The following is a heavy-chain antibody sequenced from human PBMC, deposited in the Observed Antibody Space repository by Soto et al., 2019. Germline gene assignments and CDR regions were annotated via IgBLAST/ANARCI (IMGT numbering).Heavy chain of an antibody. Sequence: QITLKESGPTLVKPTQTLTLTCTFSGFSLSTSGVGVGWIRQPPGKALEWLSLIYWDDDKRYSPSLKNRLTITQETSKNQVVLTMTNVDPVDTATYFCAHSLGGGYDYLPFDYWGQGTLVTVSS. CDR1: GFSLSTSGVG. J-gene: IGHJ4*02. V-gene: IGHV2-5*02. CDR2: IYWDDDK. CDR3: AHSLGGGYDYLPFDY. D-gene: IGHD5-12*01.